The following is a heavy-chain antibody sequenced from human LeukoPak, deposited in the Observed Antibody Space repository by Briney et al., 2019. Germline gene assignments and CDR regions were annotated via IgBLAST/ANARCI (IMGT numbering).Heavy chain of an antibody. V-gene: IGHV1-69*05. CDR3: AREGMTTVTGIRWFDP. J-gene: IGHJ5*02. CDR2: IIPIFGTA. Sequence: GSSVKVSCKASGGTFSSYAISWVRQAPGQGLEWMGGIIPIFGTANYAQKFQGRVTITTDESTSTAYMELSSLRSEDTAVYYCAREGMTTVTGIRWFDPWGQGTLVTVSS. D-gene: IGHD4-11*01. CDR1: GGTFSSYA.